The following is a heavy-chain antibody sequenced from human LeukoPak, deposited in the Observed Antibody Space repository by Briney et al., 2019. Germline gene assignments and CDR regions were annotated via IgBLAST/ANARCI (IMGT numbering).Heavy chain of an antibody. Sequence: SETLSLTCTVSGGSISSSPYYWAWLRQPPGKGLEWIGSIYFSGNTYYNPSLKSRVTISVDTSKNQFPLRLSSVTAADTAVYYCARPRRLFWSGDDAFDIWGQGTMVTVSS. CDR1: GGSISSSPYY. D-gene: IGHD3-3*01. V-gene: IGHV4-39*01. J-gene: IGHJ3*02. CDR3: ARPRRLFWSGDDAFDI. CDR2: IYFSGNT.